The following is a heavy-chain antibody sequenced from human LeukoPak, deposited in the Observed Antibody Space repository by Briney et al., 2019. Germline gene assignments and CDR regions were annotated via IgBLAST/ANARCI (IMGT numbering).Heavy chain of an antibody. CDR3: ATITVGDTR. CDR1: GGSISSYY. V-gene: IGHV4-59*08. CDR2: VHYSGTT. J-gene: IGHJ4*02. D-gene: IGHD2-21*01. Sequence: PSETLSLTCTVSGGSISSYYWSWIRQPPGKGLEWIGYVHYSGTTNYNPSLKSRVTMSVDTSKNQFSLRLSSVTAADTAVYYCATITVGDTRWGQGTPVTVSS.